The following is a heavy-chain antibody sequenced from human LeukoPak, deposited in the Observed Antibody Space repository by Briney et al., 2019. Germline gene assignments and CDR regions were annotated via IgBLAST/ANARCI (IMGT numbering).Heavy chain of an antibody. J-gene: IGHJ5*02. CDR2: INHSGST. Sequence: SETLSLTCAVYGGSFSGYYWSWIRQPPGKGLEWIGEINHSGSTNYNPSLKSRVTISVDTSKNQFSLKLSSVTAADTAVYYCARRPYYYDTRAGFDPWGQRTLVTVSS. CDR1: GGSFSGYY. CDR3: ARRPYYYDTRAGFDP. D-gene: IGHD3-22*01. V-gene: IGHV4-34*01.